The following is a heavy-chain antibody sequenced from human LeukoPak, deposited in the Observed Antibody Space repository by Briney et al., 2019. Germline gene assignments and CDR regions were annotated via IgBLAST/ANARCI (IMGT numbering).Heavy chain of an antibody. D-gene: IGHD3-10*01. V-gene: IGHV4-59*01. Sequence: PSETLSLTCTVSGGSISSYYWSWIRQPPGKGLEWIRYIYYSGSTNYNPSLKSRVTISVDTSRNQFSPKLSSVTAADTAVYYCARAKYYYGSGSYGYFDYWGQGTLVTVSS. CDR2: IYYSGST. CDR1: GGSISSYY. J-gene: IGHJ4*02. CDR3: ARAKYYYGSGSYGYFDY.